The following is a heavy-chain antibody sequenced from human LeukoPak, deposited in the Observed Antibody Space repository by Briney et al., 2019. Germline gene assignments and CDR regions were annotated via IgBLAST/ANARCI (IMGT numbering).Heavy chain of an antibody. V-gene: IGHV4-4*07. CDR2: IYISGTP. J-gene: IGHJ4*02. CDR3: ARLLKVIVPATVDY. Sequence: SGTLSLTCSVSGDSISTYYWTWIRQPAGKGLEWIGRIYISGTPNYNPSLRGRVTISVDTSKNQFSLKLSSVTAADTAVYYCARLLKVIVPATVDYWGQGTLVTVSS. D-gene: IGHD2-2*01. CDR1: GDSISTYY.